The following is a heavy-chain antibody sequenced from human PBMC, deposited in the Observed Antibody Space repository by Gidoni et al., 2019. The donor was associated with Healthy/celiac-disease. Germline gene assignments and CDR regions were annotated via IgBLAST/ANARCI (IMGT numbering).Heavy chain of an antibody. CDR3: ARDVVAVASEDY. Sequence: EVQLVESGGGLVQPGGSLRLSCAASGFPVSSNYMSCVRQAPGKGLEWVSVIYSGGSTYYADSVKGRFTISRDNSKNTLYLQMNSLRAEDTAVYYCARDVVAVASEDYWGQGTLVTVSS. J-gene: IGHJ4*02. D-gene: IGHD6-19*01. CDR2: IYSGGST. V-gene: IGHV3-66*02. CDR1: GFPVSSNY.